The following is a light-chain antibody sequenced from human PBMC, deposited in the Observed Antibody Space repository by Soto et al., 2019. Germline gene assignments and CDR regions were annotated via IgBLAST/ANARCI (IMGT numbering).Light chain of an antibody. CDR1: QSVSSN. Sequence: EIVMTQSPATLSVSPGERVTLSCRASQSVSSNLAWYQLKPGQAPRLLIYGASTRATGIPARFSGSGSGTEFTLTISSLQSEDFAVYYCQQYNNWPPMYTFGQGTKLEIK. CDR2: GAS. V-gene: IGKV3-15*01. J-gene: IGKJ2*01. CDR3: QQYNNWPPMYT.